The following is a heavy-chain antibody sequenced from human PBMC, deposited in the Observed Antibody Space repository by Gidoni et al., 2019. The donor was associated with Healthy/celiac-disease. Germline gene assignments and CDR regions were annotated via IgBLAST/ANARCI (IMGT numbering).Heavy chain of an antibody. CDR2: MNPNSGNT. D-gene: IGHD2-15*01. CDR3: ARGGGSLDF. V-gene: IGHV1-8*01. CDR1: GYTFPSSD. Sequence: QVQLVQSGAEVKKHGASVKVSCRASGYTFPSSDISWVRQAAGQGLEWMGWMNPNSGNTGFAQKFQGRVTMTRDTSISTAYMELSSLRSEDTAMYYCARGGGSLDFWGQGTLVTVSS. J-gene: IGHJ4*02.